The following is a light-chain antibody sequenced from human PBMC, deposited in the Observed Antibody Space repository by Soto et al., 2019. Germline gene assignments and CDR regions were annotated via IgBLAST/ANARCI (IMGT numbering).Light chain of an antibody. CDR1: ISNIVASYD. CDR3: QSYDSSLSGYV. CDR2: GSG. Sequence: HCLLTQPPCVSGAPGQRLTISCAGSISNIVASYDVHWYQQLPGTAPKVVIYGSGNRPSGVPDRFSGSKYGTSASLAIAGLQADDEADYYCQSYDSSLSGYVFGTGTKVTVL. J-gene: IGLJ1*01. V-gene: IGLV1-40*01.